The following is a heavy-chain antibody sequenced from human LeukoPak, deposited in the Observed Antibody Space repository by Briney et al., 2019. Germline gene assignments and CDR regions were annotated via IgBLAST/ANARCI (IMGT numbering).Heavy chain of an antibody. V-gene: IGHV3-30*18. CDR2: IFYDGSNE. D-gene: IGHD4-17*01. Sequence: GGSLRLSCVASGFIFSSYGMLWVRQAPGKGLVGVAVIFYDGSNEYYADSVKGRFTISRDNPENTLYLQMNSLRTEDTAVYYCAKGYYGDYGDYSGQGTLVTVSS. CDR3: AKGYYGDYGDY. CDR1: GFIFSSYG. J-gene: IGHJ4*01.